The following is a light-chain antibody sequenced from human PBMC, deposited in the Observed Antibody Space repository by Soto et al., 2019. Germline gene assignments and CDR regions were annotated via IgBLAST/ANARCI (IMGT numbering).Light chain of an antibody. CDR3: QQYARSPGT. Sequence: DIQLTQAPSVLSASVGYRVTITCRSSQGISSYLAWYQQKPGKAPKLLIYAASTLQSGVPSRFSGSGSGTEFTLTISSLQPEDFAVYYCQQYARSPGTFGQGTKVDIK. V-gene: IGKV1-9*01. J-gene: IGKJ1*01. CDR1: QGISSY. CDR2: AAS.